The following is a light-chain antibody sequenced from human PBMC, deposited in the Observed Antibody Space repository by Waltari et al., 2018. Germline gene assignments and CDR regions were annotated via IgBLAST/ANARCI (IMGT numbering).Light chain of an antibody. J-gene: IGKJ4*01. Sequence: DIVLTQSPATLSLSPGERATLSCRASQTVSNSLAWYQQQPGQAPRLLIYDASNRATGIPARFSGSGSGTDFTLTISSLEPEDFAVYYCQQRANWPLTFGGGTKVEI. CDR1: QTVSNS. CDR2: DAS. V-gene: IGKV3-11*01. CDR3: QQRANWPLT.